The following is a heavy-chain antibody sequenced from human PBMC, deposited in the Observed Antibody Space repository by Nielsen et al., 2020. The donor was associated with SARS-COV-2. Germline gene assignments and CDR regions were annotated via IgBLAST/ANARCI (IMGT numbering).Heavy chain of an antibody. J-gene: IGHJ4*02. CDR2: IYPGDSDT. Sequence: WIRQPPGKGLEWMGIIYPGDSDTRYSPSFQGQVTISADKSISTAYLQWSSLKASDTAMYYCATNRYYDFWSGYREYYFDYWGQGTLVTVSS. V-gene: IGHV5-51*01. D-gene: IGHD3-3*01. CDR3: ATNRYYDFWSGYREYYFDY.